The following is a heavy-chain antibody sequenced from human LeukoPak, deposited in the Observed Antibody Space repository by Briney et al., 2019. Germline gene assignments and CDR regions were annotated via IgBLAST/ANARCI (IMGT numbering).Heavy chain of an antibody. CDR1: GFTFSTYA. D-gene: IGHD3-22*01. V-gene: IGHV3-23*01. Sequence: GGSLRLSCAASGFTFSTYAMTWVRQAPGRGLEWVSTIRGSGGSTYYADSVKGRFTISRDISKNTVYLQMNSLRAEDTAMYYCARTTNYDSSRYHYYFDYWGQGTLVTVSS. J-gene: IGHJ4*02. CDR2: IRGSGGST. CDR3: ARTTNYDSSRYHYYFDY.